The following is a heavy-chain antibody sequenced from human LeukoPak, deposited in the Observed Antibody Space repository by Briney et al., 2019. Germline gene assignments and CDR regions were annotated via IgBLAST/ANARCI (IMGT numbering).Heavy chain of an antibody. J-gene: IGHJ4*02. Sequence: PGGSLRLSCAASGFTVSSYYMTWVRQAPGKGLEWVSIIYSGGARFYSDSVKGRFTISRDNSKNTLYLQMNSLRAEDTAVYYCARDWRWHFDYWGQGTLVTVSS. CDR2: IYSGGAR. D-gene: IGHD5-24*01. CDR1: GFTVSSYY. V-gene: IGHV3-53*01. CDR3: ARDWRWHFDY.